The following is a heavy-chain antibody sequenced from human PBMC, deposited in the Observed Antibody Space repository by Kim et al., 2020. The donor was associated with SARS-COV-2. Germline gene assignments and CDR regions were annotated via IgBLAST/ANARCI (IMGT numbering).Heavy chain of an antibody. V-gene: IGHV1-3*01. CDR1: GYTFTSYA. J-gene: IGHJ4*02. D-gene: IGHD5-18*01. CDR3: ARGVVPVDTAMGRRGLVDY. Sequence: ASVKVSCKASGYTFTSYAMHWVRQAPGQRLEWMGWINAGNGNTKYSQKFQGRVTITRDTSASTAYMELSSLRSEDTAVYYCARGVVPVDTAMGRRGLVDYWGQGTLVTVSS. CDR2: INAGNGNT.